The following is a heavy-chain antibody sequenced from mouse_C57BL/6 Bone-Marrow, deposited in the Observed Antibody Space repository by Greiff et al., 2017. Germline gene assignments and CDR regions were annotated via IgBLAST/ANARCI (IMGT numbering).Heavy chain of an antibody. J-gene: IGHJ3*01. CDR3: TEGWLLGAY. Sequence: EVKLMESGGGLVQPGGSMKLSCVASGFTFSNYWMNWVRQSPEKGLEWVAQIRLKSDNYATHYAESVIGMFAISRDDSKSSVYLQMNKLRAEDTGIYYCTEGWLLGAYWGQGTLVTVSA. D-gene: IGHD2-3*01. CDR1: GFTFSNYW. CDR2: IRLKSDNYAT. V-gene: IGHV6-3*01.